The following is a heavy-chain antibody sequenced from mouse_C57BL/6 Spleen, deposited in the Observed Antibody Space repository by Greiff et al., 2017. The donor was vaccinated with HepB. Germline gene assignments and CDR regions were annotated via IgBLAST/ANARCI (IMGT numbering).Heavy chain of an antibody. D-gene: IGHD2-5*01. V-gene: IGHV1-54*01. J-gene: IGHJ4*01. CDR2: INPGSGGT. CDR3: ARERKVYYSNFYYYAMDY. CDR1: GYAFTNYL. Sequence: QVQLQQSGAELVRPGTSVKVSCKASGYAFTNYLIEWVKQRPGQGLEWIGVINPGSGGTNYNEKFKGKATLTAAKSSSTAYMQLSSLTSEDSAVYFCARERKVYYSNFYYYAMDYWGQGTSVTVSS.